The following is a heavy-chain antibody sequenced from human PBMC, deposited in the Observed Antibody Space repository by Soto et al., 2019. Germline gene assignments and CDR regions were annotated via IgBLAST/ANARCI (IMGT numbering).Heavy chain of an antibody. J-gene: IGHJ6*02. Sequence: SVKVSCKASGGTFSSYAISWVRQAPGQGLEWMGGIIPIFGTANYAQKFQGRVTITADESTSTAYMELSSLRSEDTAVYYCARDDYGDYVWYYYYGMDVWGQGTTVTVSS. V-gene: IGHV1-69*13. CDR3: ARDDYGDYVWYYYYGMDV. CDR1: GGTFSSYA. D-gene: IGHD4-17*01. CDR2: IIPIFGTA.